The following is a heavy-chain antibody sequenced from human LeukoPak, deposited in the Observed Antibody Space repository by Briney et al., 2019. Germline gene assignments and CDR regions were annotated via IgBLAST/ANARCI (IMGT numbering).Heavy chain of an antibody. J-gene: IGHJ4*02. CDR3: ARGANYNDSSGYLFDTDY. V-gene: IGHV1-2*02. CDR1: GYTFTGYY. CDR2: INPNSGGT. Sequence: ASVKVSCKASGYTFTGYYMHWVRQAPGQGLEWMGWINPNSGGTNYAQKFQGRVTMTRDTSISTAYMELSRLRSDDTAVYYCARGANYNDSSGYLFDTDYWGQGTLVTVSS. D-gene: IGHD3-22*01.